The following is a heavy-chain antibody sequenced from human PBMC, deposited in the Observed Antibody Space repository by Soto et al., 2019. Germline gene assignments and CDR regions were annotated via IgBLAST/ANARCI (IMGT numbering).Heavy chain of an antibody. V-gene: IGHV3-48*03. CDR1: GFTFSSYE. CDR3: ARTYSNQIYYYYYGMDV. D-gene: IGHD4-4*01. Sequence: EVQLVESGGGLVQPGGSPRLSCAASGFTFSSYEMNWVRQAPGKGLEWVSYISSSGSTIYYADSVKGRFTISRDNAKNSLYLQMNSLRAEDTAVYYCARTYSNQIYYYYYGMDVWGQGTTVTVSS. J-gene: IGHJ6*02. CDR2: ISSSGSTI.